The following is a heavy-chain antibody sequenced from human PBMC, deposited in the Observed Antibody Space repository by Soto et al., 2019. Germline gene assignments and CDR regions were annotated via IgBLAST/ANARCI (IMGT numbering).Heavy chain of an antibody. D-gene: IGHD1-26*01. Sequence: GESLKISCLGSGYSFISQWIGWVRQMPGKGLEWMGIIYPGDSDTRYSPSFQGQVTISADKSISTAYLQWSSLKASDTAIYYCVRRGPPAQGPFDYWGQGTLVTVSS. CDR2: IYPGDSDT. CDR1: GYSFISQW. V-gene: IGHV5-51*01. CDR3: VRRGPPAQGPFDY. J-gene: IGHJ4*02.